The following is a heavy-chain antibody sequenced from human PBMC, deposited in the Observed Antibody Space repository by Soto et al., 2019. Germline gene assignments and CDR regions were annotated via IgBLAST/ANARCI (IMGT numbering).Heavy chain of an antibody. Sequence: ASVKVSCKASGYTFSDYYIHWVRQAPGQGLEWMGWINPNSGGTKYAPKFQGGVTMTRDTSITTAYMELSRLRSGDTAVYYCAKEPATAKPEGVDFWGQGTLVTVSS. V-gene: IGHV1-2*02. D-gene: IGHD1-1*01. J-gene: IGHJ4*02. CDR3: AKEPATAKPEGVDF. CDR2: INPNSGGT. CDR1: GYTFSDYY.